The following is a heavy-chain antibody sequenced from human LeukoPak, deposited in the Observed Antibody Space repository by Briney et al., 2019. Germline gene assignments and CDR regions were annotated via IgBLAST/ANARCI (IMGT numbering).Heavy chain of an antibody. J-gene: IGHJ4*02. Sequence: PGGSLRLSCAASGFTFSDTWMSRVRQAPGKGLEWVGLFRGKADGGTIAYAAPVKGRFTISRDDSKNTLYLQMNSLKTEDTAVYYCTTVRAASFDYWGQGTLVTVSS. CDR2: FRGKADGGTI. D-gene: IGHD6-25*01. CDR3: TTVRAASFDY. CDR1: GFTFSDTW. V-gene: IGHV3-15*01.